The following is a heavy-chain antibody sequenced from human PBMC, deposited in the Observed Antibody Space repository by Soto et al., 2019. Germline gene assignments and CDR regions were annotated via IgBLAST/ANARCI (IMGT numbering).Heavy chain of an antibody. J-gene: IGHJ4*02. CDR1: GYTFTSYD. D-gene: IGHD3-3*01. Sequence: ASVKVSCKASGYTFTSYDINWVRQATGQGLEWMGWRNPNSGNTGYAQKFQGRVTMTRNTSISTAYMELSSLRSEDTAVYYCVIGDFWSGSPKNFDYWGQGTLVTVSS. V-gene: IGHV1-8*01. CDR2: RNPNSGNT. CDR3: VIGDFWSGSPKNFDY.